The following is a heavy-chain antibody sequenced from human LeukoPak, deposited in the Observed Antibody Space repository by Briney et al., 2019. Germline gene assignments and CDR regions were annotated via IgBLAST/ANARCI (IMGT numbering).Heavy chain of an antibody. CDR2: INPNSGDT. V-gene: IGHV1-2*02. D-gene: IGHD5-12*01. Sequence: AAVKVSCKASGYTFTGYYMHWVRQAPGQRLEWMLWINPNSGDTDYAQKFQGRVTMTRDTSITTAYMELSRLTSDDAAVYYCARDTRGYSGYDWDYWGQGTLVTVSS. J-gene: IGHJ4*02. CDR1: GYTFTGYY. CDR3: ARDTRGYSGYDWDY.